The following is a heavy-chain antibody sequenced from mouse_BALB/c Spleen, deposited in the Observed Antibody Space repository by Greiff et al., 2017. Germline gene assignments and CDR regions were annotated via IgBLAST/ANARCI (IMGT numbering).Heavy chain of an antibody. V-gene: IGHV1S135*01. Sequence: QLQESGPELVKPGASVKVSCKASGYAFTSYNMNWVKQSHGKSLEWIGYIDPYNGGTSYNQKFKGKATLTVDKSSSTAYMQLKSLTSEDSAVYSCDRGDGNYFDDWGEGTTLTVSS. CDR2: IDPYNGGT. CDR3: DRGDGNYFDD. J-gene: IGHJ2*01. D-gene: IGHD2-1*01. CDR1: GYAFTSYN.